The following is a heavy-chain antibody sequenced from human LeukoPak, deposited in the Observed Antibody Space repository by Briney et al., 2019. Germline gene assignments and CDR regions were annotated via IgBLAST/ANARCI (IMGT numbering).Heavy chain of an antibody. D-gene: IGHD3-22*01. CDR3: GMRGLTFD. CDR2: IDRSGSYI. J-gene: IGHJ4*02. CDR1: GFTFSTLD. Sequence: GGSLRLSCAASGFTFSTLDFDWVRQAPGRGLEWVSSIDRSGSYIYYADSVKGRFTISRDNAKNSLYLQMDSLRAEDTAVYYCGMRGLTFDWGQGTLVTVSS. V-gene: IGHV3-21*01.